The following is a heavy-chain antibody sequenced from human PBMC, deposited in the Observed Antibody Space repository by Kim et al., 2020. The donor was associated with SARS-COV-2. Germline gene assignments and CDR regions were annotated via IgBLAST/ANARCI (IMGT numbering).Heavy chain of an antibody. D-gene: IGHD3-22*01. V-gene: IGHV3-23*01. CDR1: GFTSSSYA. CDR3: AKDTGYYYESSGYHDAFDI. J-gene: IGHJ3*02. CDR2: ISGSGDKT. Sequence: GGSLRLSCAASGFTSSSYAMSWVRQGPGKGLEWVSTISGSGDKTYYADSVNGRFTISRDNSKNILYLQMNSLRAEDTAVYYCAKDTGYYYESSGYHDAFDIWGQGTMVTVSS.